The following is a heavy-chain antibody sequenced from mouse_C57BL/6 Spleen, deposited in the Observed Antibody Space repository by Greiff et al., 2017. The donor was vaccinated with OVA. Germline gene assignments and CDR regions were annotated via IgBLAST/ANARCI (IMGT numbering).Heavy chain of an antibody. V-gene: IGHV1-61*01. CDR1: GYTFTSYW. CDR2: IYPSDSET. J-gene: IGHJ4*01. Sequence: QVQLQQPGAELVRPGSSVKLSCKASGYTFTSYWMHWVKQRPGQGLEWIGNIYPSDSETHYNQKFKGKATLTVDKSSSTAYMQLSSLTSEDSAVYYWARGGGSYAMDYWGQGTTVTVSS. CDR3: ARGGGSYAMDY.